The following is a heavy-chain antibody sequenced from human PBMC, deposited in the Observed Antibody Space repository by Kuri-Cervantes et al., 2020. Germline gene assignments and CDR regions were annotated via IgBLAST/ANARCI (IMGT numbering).Heavy chain of an antibody. CDR2: FDPEDGET. CDR3: AKLRIAAAGFDY. J-gene: IGHJ4*02. V-gene: IGHV1-24*01. D-gene: IGHD6-13*01. Sequence: ASVKVSCKVSGYTLTELSMHWVRQAPGKGLEWMGGFDPEDGETIYAQKFQGRVTMTRDTFTSTVYMELSSLRSEDTAVYYCAKLRIAAAGFDYWGLGTLVTVSS. CDR1: GYTLTELS.